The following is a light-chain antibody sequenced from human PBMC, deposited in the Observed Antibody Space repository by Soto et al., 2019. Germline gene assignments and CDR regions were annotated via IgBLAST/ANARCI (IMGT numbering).Light chain of an antibody. V-gene: IGLV2-8*01. CDR1: SSDVGGYNY. Sequence: QSVLTQPPSASGSPGQSVTISCTGTSSDVGGYNYVSWYQQHPGKAPKLMIYEVSKRPSGVPDRFSGSKSGNTASLTISGLQAEDEADYYCSSDRSSSTYVFGTGTKVTVL. CDR3: SSDRSSSTYV. CDR2: EVS. J-gene: IGLJ1*01.